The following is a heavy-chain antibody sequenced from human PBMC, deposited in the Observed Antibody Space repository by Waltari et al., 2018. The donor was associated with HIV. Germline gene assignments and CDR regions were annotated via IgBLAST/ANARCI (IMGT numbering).Heavy chain of an antibody. Sequence: EVQLVHSGAEVKKPGESLKISCKGSGYRFSRYWIGWVRQMPGKGLEWMAIIYPGDSDARYSPSFQGQVTISADQSIGTAYLQWSSLKASDTAMYYCARRGLYYFDSWGQGTLVTVSS. CDR2: IYPGDSDA. CDR1: GYRFSRYW. V-gene: IGHV5-51*03. D-gene: IGHD3-10*01. CDR3: ARRGLYYFDS. J-gene: IGHJ4*02.